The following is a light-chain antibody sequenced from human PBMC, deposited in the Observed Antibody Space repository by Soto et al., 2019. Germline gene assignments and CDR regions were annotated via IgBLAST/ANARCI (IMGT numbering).Light chain of an antibody. CDR3: QQYSTFSLT. CDR1: QSTSTH. J-gene: IGKJ1*01. Sequence: DIQMTQSPSTLSASLLDRVTITCRASQSTSTHLAWYQQQPGKAPKLLISRASRLESGVPSRFSGSGSGTEFTLTISSLQPDDFATYYCQQYSTFSLTFGQGTKVDIK. V-gene: IGKV1-5*03. CDR2: RAS.